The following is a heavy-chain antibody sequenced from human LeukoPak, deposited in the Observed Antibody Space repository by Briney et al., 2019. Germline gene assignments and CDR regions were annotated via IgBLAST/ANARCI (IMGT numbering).Heavy chain of an antibody. V-gene: IGHV3-13*01. CDR2: IGTTGDT. D-gene: IGHD3-3*01. Sequence: PGGSLRLSCAASGFTFSSYDMHWVRQPTGKGLEWVSAIGTTGDTYYPGSVKGRFTISRENAKDSLYLQMNSLRAGDTAVYYCARAQGFLEWLQRHYYYYGMDVWGQGTTVTVSS. CDR3: ARAQGFLEWLQRHYYYYGMDV. J-gene: IGHJ6*02. CDR1: GFTFSSYD.